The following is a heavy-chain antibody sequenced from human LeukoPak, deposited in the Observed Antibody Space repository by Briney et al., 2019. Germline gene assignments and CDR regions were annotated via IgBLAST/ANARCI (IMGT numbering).Heavy chain of an antibody. Sequence: GGSLRLSCAASGFTFDDYAMHWVRQAPGKGLEWVSGISWNSGSIGYADSVKGRFTISRDNSKNTLYLQMNSLSPEDTAIYYCAKSLPLAGRRPFFFDYWGQGTLVTVPS. CDR1: GFTFDDYA. D-gene: IGHD6-19*01. J-gene: IGHJ4*02. CDR3: AKSLPLAGRRPFFFDY. CDR2: ISWNSGSI. V-gene: IGHV3-9*01.